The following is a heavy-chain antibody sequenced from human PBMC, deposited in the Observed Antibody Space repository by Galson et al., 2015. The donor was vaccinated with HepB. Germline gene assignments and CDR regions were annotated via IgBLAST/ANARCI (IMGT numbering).Heavy chain of an antibody. CDR1: GFTFSTYA. CDR2: ISYDGSYK. V-gene: IGHV3-30*04. D-gene: IGHD4-11*01. J-gene: IGHJ4*02. Sequence: SLRLSCAASGFTFSTYAMHRVRQAPGKGVDWVAVISYDGSYKYYADSVKGRFTISRDNSKNTLYLQMNSLRAEDTAVYYCARSINDYLLSYWGQGTLVTVSS. CDR3: ARSINDYLLSY.